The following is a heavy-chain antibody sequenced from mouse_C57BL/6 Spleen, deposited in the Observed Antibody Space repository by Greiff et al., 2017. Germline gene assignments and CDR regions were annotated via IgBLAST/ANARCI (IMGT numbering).Heavy chain of an antibody. Sequence: QVQLQQSGPELVKPGASVKISCKASGYAFSSSWMNWVKQRPGKGLEWIGRIYPGDGDTNYNGKFKGKATLTADKSSSTAYMQLSSLTSEDSAVYFCARTGGCFDYWGQGTTLTVSS. CDR3: ARTGGCFDY. J-gene: IGHJ2*01. CDR2: IYPGDGDT. CDR1: GYAFSSSW. V-gene: IGHV1-82*01.